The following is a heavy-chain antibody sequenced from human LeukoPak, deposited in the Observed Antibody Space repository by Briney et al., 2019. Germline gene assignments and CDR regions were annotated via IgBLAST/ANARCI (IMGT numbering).Heavy chain of an antibody. Sequence: TGGSLRLSCADSGFTFCNAWMSWVRQAPGKGLEWVGRIKSKTDGGTTDYAAPVKGRFTISRDDSKNTLYLQMNSLKTEDTAVYYCTTEWGYVLQYWGQGTLVTVSS. V-gene: IGHV3-15*01. CDR3: TTEWGYVLQY. D-gene: IGHD5-12*01. J-gene: IGHJ4*02. CDR1: GFTFCNAW. CDR2: IKSKTDGGTT.